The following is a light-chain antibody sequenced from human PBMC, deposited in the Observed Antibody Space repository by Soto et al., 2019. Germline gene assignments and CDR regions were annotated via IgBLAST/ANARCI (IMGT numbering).Light chain of an antibody. CDR2: AAA. J-gene: IGKJ2*01. Sequence: AIRMTQSPSSFSASTGERVTITCRASQGISSYLAWYQQKPGKAPKLLIYAAATLQMGAPSRFSASGSGTDFTLTISRLQSEDFATYYCQQYLSYPYTFGQGTKLEI. CDR3: QQYLSYPYT. V-gene: IGKV1-8*01. CDR1: QGISSY.